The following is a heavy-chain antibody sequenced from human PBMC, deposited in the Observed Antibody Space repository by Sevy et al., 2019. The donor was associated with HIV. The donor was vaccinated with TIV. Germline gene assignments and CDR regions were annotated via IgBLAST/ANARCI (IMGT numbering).Heavy chain of an antibody. Sequence: GGSLRLSCAASGFSFSDSYMSWIRQAPGKGLEWLSYISGSGGIIYYADSVKGRFTISRDNAKNSLYLQMNSLRADDTALYYWARKGYCKGLYDSFESWGQGTLVTVSS. CDR2: ISGSGGII. CDR3: ARKGYCKGLYDSFES. J-gene: IGHJ4*02. V-gene: IGHV3-11*01. D-gene: IGHD2-15*01. CDR1: GFSFSDSY.